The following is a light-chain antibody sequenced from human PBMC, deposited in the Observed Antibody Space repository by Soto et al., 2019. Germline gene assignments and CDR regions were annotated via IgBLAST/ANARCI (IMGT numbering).Light chain of an antibody. V-gene: IGKV3-20*01. CDR3: QQYGSSPGT. CDR1: QSVSSSY. J-gene: IGKJ1*01. Sequence: EIVLTQSPGTLSLSPGERATLSCRASQSVSSSYLDWYQQKPGKAPSLLIYVASSRSTGIPGRFSVSGSGTDFTLTISRLEPDDFAVYDCQQYGSSPGTFGQGTKVEIK. CDR2: VAS.